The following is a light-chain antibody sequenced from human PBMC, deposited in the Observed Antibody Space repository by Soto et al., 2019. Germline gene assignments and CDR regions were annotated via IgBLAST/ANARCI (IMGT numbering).Light chain of an antibody. Sequence: QSALTQPASVSGSPGQSITISCTGTSSDVGAYDYVSWYRQHPGKAPKLMIYDVTNRPSGVSNRSSGSKSGNTASLTISGLQAEDEADYYCSSYTGSSTLVVFGGGTKVTVL. CDR1: SSDVGAYDY. V-gene: IGLV2-14*01. CDR2: DVT. CDR3: SSYTGSSTLVV. J-gene: IGLJ2*01.